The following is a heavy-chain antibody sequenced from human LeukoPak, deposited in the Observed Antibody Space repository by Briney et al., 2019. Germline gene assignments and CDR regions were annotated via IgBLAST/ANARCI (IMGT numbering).Heavy chain of an antibody. J-gene: IGHJ3*02. CDR2: ISSSGSTI. V-gene: IGHV3-48*03. D-gene: IGHD2-15*01. CDR1: GFTFSSYE. Sequence: PGGSLRLSCAASGFTFSSYEMNWVRQAPGKGLEWASYISSSGSTIYYADSVKGRFTTSRDNAKNSLYLQMNSLRAEDTAVYYCARDSAGDAFDIWGQGTMVTVSS. CDR3: ARDSAGDAFDI.